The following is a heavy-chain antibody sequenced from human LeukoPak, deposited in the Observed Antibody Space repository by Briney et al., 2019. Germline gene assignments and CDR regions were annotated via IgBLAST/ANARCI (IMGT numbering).Heavy chain of an antibody. V-gene: IGHV7-4-1*02. CDR3: ARQKAVVAGFD. D-gene: IGHD6-19*01. CDR2: LNTNTGSP. J-gene: IGHJ4*02. Sequence: ASVKASCKASGYIFTSYAMNWVRQAPGQGLEWMGWLNTNTGSPTYAQGFTGRFVFSLDTSVNTAYLQISSLKADDTAVYYCARQKAVVAGFDWGQGTLVTVSS. CDR1: GYIFTSYA.